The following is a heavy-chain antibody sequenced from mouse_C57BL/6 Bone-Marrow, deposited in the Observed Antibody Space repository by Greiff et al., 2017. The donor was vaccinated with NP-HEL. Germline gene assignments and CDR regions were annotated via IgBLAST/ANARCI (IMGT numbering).Heavy chain of an antibody. V-gene: IGHV1-54*01. J-gene: IGHJ4*01. CDR1: GYAFTNYL. D-gene: IGHD2-12*01. CDR3: ARGKYNYAYAMDY. Sequence: VQLQQSGAELVRPGTSVKVSCKASGYAFTNYLIEWVKQRPGQGLEWIGVINPGSGGTNYNEKFKGKATLTVDKSSSTAYMQLSSLTSEDSAVYFCARGKYNYAYAMDYWGQGTSVTVSA. CDR2: INPGSGGT.